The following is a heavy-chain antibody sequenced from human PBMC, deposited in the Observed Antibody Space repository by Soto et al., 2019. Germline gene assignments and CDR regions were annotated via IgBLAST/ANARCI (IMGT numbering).Heavy chain of an antibody. Sequence: ASVKVSCKASGYTFTSYGISWVRQAPGQGLEWMGWISAYNGNTNYAQKLQGRVTMTTDTSTSTAYMELSSLRSEDTAVYYCARAPIVLVPAAMPFDYWGQGTLVTVSS. CDR3: ARAPIVLVPAAMPFDY. J-gene: IGHJ4*02. CDR2: ISAYNGNT. V-gene: IGHV1-18*01. CDR1: GYTFTSYG. D-gene: IGHD2-2*01.